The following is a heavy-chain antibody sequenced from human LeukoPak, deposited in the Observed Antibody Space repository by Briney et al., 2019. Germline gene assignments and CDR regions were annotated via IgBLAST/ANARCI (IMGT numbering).Heavy chain of an antibody. V-gene: IGHV3-30-3*01. J-gene: IGHJ4*02. CDR2: ISYDGSNK. CDR1: GFTFSSYA. CDR3: ASEYSSSSGLDY. Sequence: GGSLRLSCAASGFTFSSYAVHWVRQAPGKGLEWVAVISYDGSNKYYADSVKGRFTISRDNSKNTLHLQMNSLRAEDTAVYYCASEYSSSSGLDYWGQGTLVTVSS. D-gene: IGHD6-6*01.